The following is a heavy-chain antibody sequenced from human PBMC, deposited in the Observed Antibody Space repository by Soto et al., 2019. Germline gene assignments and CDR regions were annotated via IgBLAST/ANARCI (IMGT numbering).Heavy chain of an antibody. V-gene: IGHV3-21*01. CDR3: ARDQPGYSYGYGLGY. CDR1: GFTFSSYS. Sequence: PGGSLRLSCAASGFTFSSYSMNWVHQAPGKGLEWVSSISSSSSYIYYADSVKGRFTISRDNAKNSLYLQMNSLRAEDTAVYYCARDQPGYSYGYGLGYWGQGTLVTVSS. CDR2: ISSSSSYI. J-gene: IGHJ4*02. D-gene: IGHD5-18*01.